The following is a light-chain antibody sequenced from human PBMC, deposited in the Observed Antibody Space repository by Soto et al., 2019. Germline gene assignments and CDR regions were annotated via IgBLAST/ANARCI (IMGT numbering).Light chain of an antibody. CDR1: SSNIGINT. V-gene: IGLV1-44*01. Sequence: QSLLTRPPSASGTPGQRVTISCSGSSSNIGINTVNWYQQLPGTAPKLLIYSNNQRPSGVPDRFSGSKSGTSASLAVSGLQSEDEADYYCAAWDDSLNGYVFGTGTKVTVL. CDR3: AAWDDSLNGYV. CDR2: SNN. J-gene: IGLJ1*01.